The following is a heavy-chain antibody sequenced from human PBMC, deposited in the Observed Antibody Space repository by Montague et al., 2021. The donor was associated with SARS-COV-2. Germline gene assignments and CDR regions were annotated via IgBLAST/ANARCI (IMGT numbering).Heavy chain of an antibody. CDR2: IYYSGST. CDR3: ARHLRVTTVTSHMYHYAMDV. D-gene: IGHD4-11*01. CDR1: GDSISNYS. J-gene: IGHJ6*02. V-gene: IGHV4-59*08. Sequence: SETLSLTCSVSGDSISNYSWSWIRQSPGKGLEWIGYIYYSGSTNYNPSLTSRVTMSVDTFKNQVSLRLTPVTAADTAVYYCARHLRVTTVTSHMYHYAMDVWGQGTTVTVSS.